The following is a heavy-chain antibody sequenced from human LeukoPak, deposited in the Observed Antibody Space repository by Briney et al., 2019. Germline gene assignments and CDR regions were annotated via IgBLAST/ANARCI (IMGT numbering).Heavy chain of an antibody. CDR3: ARLAMVRGATLADP. CDR1: GGSISSYY. J-gene: IGHJ5*02. D-gene: IGHD3-10*01. Sequence: SETLSLTCTVSGGSISSYYWGWIRQPPGKGLEWIGSIYYSGSTYYNPSLKSRVTISVDTSKNQFSLKLSSVTAADTAVYYCARLAMVRGATLADPWGQGTLVTVSS. V-gene: IGHV4-39*01. CDR2: IYYSGST.